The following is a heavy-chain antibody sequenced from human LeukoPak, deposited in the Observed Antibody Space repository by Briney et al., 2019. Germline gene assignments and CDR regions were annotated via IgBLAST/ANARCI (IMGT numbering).Heavy chain of an antibody. CDR1: GDSFSSSNYY. CDR2: IYYSGST. CDR3: ARLNKPGWFDP. D-gene: IGHD1-14*01. Sequence: SETLSLTCTVSGDSFSSSNYYWAWIRQPPGKGLEWIGNIYYSGSTYYNPSLKSRLTISVDTSKNQFSLKLTSVTAADTAVYYCARLNKPGWFDPWGQGTLVTVSS. V-gene: IGHV4-39*01. J-gene: IGHJ5*02.